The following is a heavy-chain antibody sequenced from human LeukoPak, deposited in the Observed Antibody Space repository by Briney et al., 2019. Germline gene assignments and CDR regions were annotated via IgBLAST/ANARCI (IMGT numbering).Heavy chain of an antibody. J-gene: IGHJ4*02. D-gene: IGHD3-16*01. CDR2: IYYSGST. Sequence: SETLSLTCSVSGGSVSSGDYYWSWIRQPPGKGLEWIGSIYYSGSTYYNPSLKSRVTISVDTSKNQFSLKLSSVTAADTAVYYCARHNSWGAPTDYWGQGTLVTVSS. V-gene: IGHV4-39*01. CDR3: ARHNSWGAPTDY. CDR1: GGSVSSGDYY.